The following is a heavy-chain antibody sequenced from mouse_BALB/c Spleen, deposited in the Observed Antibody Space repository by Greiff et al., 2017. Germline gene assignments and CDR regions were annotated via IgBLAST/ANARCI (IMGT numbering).Heavy chain of an antibody. CDR1: GYTFSSYW. Sequence: QVQLQQSGAELMKPGASVKISCKATGYTFSSYWIEWVKQRPGHGLEWTGEILPGSGSTNYNEKFKGKATFTADTSSNTAYMQLSSLTSEDSAVYYCARWLLPYYYAMDYWGQGTSVTVSS. J-gene: IGHJ4*01. D-gene: IGHD2-3*01. V-gene: IGHV1-9*01. CDR3: ARWLLPYYYAMDY. CDR2: ILPGSGST.